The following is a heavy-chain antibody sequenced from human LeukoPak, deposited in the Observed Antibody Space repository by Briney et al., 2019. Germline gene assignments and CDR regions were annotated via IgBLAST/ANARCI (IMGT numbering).Heavy chain of an antibody. D-gene: IGHD1-14*01. CDR3: ARDLSPGGHGHGEPFDS. CDR2: ISGYNGNT. Sequence: ASVKVSCKTSGYTFTNHGISWVRQAPGQGLEWMGWISGYNGNTNYVQKFRGRITMTTDTSTSTAYLQLRSLSSDDTALYYCARDLSPGGHGHGEPFDSWGQGTLVTVSS. V-gene: IGHV1-18*01. CDR1: GYTFTNHG. J-gene: IGHJ4*02.